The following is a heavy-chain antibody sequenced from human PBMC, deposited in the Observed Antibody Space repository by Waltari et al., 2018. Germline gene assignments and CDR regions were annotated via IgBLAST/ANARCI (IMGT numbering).Heavy chain of an antibody. J-gene: IGHJ6*03. Sequence: QVQLQESGPGLVKPSETLSLTFAVSRYSIRSVSSGGWIRQPPGKGLEWIASIYHSGSTYYNPSLKSRVTISIDTSKNQFSLKLSSVTAADTAVYYCARGANNYYYYYYMDVWGKGTTVTVSS. CDR1: RYSIRSVSS. CDR3: ARGANNYYYYYYMDV. CDR2: IYHSGST. V-gene: IGHV4-38-2*01.